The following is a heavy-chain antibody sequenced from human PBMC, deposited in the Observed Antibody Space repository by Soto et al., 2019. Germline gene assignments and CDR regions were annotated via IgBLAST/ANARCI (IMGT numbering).Heavy chain of an antibody. Sequence: VAEDYIVNLDCYCIWIRQPPGKGLEWIGYIYYSGSTYYNPSLKSRVTISVDTSKNQFSLKLSSVTAADTAVYYCARDIVLVPFFFGYYGMDVWGQGTTVTVSS. V-gene: IGHV4-30-4*08. CDR3: ARDIVLVPFFFGYYGMDV. CDR1: EDYIVNLDCY. D-gene: IGHD2-2*01. J-gene: IGHJ6*02. CDR2: IYYSGST.